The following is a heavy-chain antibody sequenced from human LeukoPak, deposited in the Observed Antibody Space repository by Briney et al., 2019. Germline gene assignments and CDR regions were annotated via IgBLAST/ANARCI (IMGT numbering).Heavy chain of an antibody. CDR1: GYTFTSYG. J-gene: IGHJ4*02. V-gene: IGHV1-2*06. CDR2: INPNSGGT. CDR3: ARQYYYDSSGYSQGY. D-gene: IGHD3-22*01. Sequence: ASVKVSCKASGYTFTSYGISWVRQAPGQGLEWMGRINPNSGGTNYAQKFQDRVTMTRDTSINTAYMELSRLRSDDTAVYYCARQYYYDSSGYSQGYWGQGTLVTVSS.